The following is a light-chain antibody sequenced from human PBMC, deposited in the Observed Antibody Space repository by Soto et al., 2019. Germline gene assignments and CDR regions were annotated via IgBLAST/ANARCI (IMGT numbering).Light chain of an antibody. Sequence: EIELTQSPGTLSLSPGERATLSCRASQSVSSSYLAWYQQKPGQAPRLLIYDASNRATGIPDRFSGSGSGTDFTLTISRLQPEDFAVYYCQQYASSPLTFGGGTKVELK. J-gene: IGKJ4*01. CDR2: DAS. CDR3: QQYASSPLT. CDR1: QSVSSSY. V-gene: IGKV3-20*01.